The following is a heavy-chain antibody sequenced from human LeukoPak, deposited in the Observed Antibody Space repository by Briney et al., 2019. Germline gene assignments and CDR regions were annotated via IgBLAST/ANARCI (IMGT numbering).Heavy chain of an antibody. CDR3: ARESCSGGSCYLGAFDI. J-gene: IGHJ3*02. V-gene: IGHV1-2*02. Sequence: ASVKVSCKASGYTFIGYFIHWVRQAPGQGLEWMGWINPKSGATNYTQNFQGRYTMTTDTSISTVYMELSSLRSEDTAVYYCARESCSGGSCYLGAFDIWGQGTMVTVSS. CDR1: GYTFIGYF. D-gene: IGHD2-15*01. CDR2: INPKSGAT.